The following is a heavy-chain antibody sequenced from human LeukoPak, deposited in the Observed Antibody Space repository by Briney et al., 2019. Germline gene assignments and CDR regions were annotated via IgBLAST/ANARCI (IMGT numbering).Heavy chain of an antibody. CDR3: ARDHLAFSGSSSYPGGY. J-gene: IGHJ4*02. CDR2: ISYDGSNK. CDR1: GFTFSSYA. V-gene: IGHV3-30-3*01. D-gene: IGHD6-6*01. Sequence: GGSLRLSCAASGFTFSSYAMHWVRQAPGKGLEWVAVISYDGSNKYYADSVKGRFTISRDNSKNTLYLQMNSLRAEDTAVYYCARDHLAFSGSSSYPGGYWGQGTLVTVSS.